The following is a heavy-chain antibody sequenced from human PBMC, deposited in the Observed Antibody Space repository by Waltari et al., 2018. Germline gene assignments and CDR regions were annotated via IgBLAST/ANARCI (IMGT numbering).Heavy chain of an antibody. J-gene: IGHJ6*02. V-gene: IGHV3-33*01. CDR1: GFTFSSYG. Sequence: QVQLVESGGGVVQPGRSLRLSYAASGFTFSSYGMHWVRQAPGKGLEWVAVIWYDGSNKYYADSVKGRFTISRDNSKNTLYLQMNSLRAEDTAVYYCARDPPTWGSGSYSLGYYYGMDVWGQGTTVTVSS. D-gene: IGHD3-10*01. CDR2: IWYDGSNK. CDR3: ARDPPTWGSGSYSLGYYYGMDV.